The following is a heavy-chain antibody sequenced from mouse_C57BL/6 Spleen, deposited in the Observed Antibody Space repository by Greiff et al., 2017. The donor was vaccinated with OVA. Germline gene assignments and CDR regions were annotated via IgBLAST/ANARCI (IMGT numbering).Heavy chain of an antibody. J-gene: IGHJ3*01. CDR2: IYPGSGST. Sequence: QVQLKQPGAELVKPGASVKMSCKASGYTFTSYWITWVKQRPGQGLEWIGDIYPGSGSTNYNEKFKSKATLTVDTSSSTAYMQLSSLTSEDSAVYYCAREYDYDRPFAYWGQGTLVTVSA. CDR1: GYTFTSYW. D-gene: IGHD2-4*01. CDR3: AREYDYDRPFAY. V-gene: IGHV1-55*01.